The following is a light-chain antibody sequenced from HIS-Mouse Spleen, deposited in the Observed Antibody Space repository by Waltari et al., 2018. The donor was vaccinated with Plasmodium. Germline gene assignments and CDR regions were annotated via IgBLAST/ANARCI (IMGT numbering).Light chain of an antibody. CDR2: DVS. Sequence: QSALTQPRSVSGSPGQSVTISCTGTSSDVGGYNYVSWYQQHPAKAPHLMIYDVSKRPSGVPDRFSGSKSGNTASLTISGLQAEDEADYYCCSYAGSYTLVFGGGTKLTVL. J-gene: IGLJ2*01. CDR3: CSYAGSYTLV. V-gene: IGLV2-11*01. CDR1: SSDVGGYNY.